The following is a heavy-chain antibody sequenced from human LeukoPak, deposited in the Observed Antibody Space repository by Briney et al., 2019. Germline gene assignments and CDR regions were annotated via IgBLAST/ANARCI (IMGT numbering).Heavy chain of an antibody. V-gene: IGHV3-21*01. J-gene: IGHJ4*02. Sequence: PGGSLRLSCAASGFTFSSYAMHWFRQAPGKGLEWVSSISSSSSYIYYADSVKGRFTISRDNAKNSLYLQMNSLRAEDTAVYYCARPPLAWFGDHYFDYWGQGTLVTVSS. CDR1: GFTFSSYA. D-gene: IGHD3-10*01. CDR2: ISSSSSYI. CDR3: ARPPLAWFGDHYFDY.